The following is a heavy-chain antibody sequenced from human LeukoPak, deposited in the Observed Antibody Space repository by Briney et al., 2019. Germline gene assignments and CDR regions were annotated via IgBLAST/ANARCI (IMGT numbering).Heavy chain of an antibody. J-gene: IGHJ3*02. D-gene: IGHD2-15*01. V-gene: IGHV4-61*02. CDR2: IYMSGST. CDR3: ARDGRASDI. Sequence: PSETLSLTCTVSGGSISTAGYYWSWIRQPAGKGLEWIGRIYMSGSTNYNPSLKSRVTISVDTSKNHFSLKLSSVTAADTAVYYCARDGRASDIWGQGTMVIVSS. CDR1: GGSISTAGYY.